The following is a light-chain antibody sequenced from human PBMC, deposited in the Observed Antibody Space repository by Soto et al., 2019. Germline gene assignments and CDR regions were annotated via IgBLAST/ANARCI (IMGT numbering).Light chain of an antibody. CDR2: WAS. CDR3: QQYHSTPKT. CDR1: QSVLYSSNNKNY. Sequence: DIVMTQSPDSLAVSLGERATINCKSSQSVLYSSNNKNYLAWYQQKPGQPPKLLIYWASTREFGVPDRFSGSCSGTDFTLTISSLQAEDVAVYYCQQYHSTPKTFGQGTKVEIK. J-gene: IGKJ1*01. V-gene: IGKV4-1*01.